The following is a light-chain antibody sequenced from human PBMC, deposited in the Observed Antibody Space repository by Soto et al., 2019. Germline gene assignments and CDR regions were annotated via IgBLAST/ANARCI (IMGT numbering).Light chain of an antibody. CDR1: SSDVGSYNL. CDR3: CSFTSITTYV. J-gene: IGLJ1*01. CDR2: EAS. Sequence: QSALTQPASVSGSPGQSITISCTGTSSDVGSYNLVSWFQQHPGKAPKLMIYEASKRPSGVSNRFSGSKSGNTASLTISGLQAEDEADYYCCSFTSITTYVFGTGTKVTVL. V-gene: IGLV2-14*02.